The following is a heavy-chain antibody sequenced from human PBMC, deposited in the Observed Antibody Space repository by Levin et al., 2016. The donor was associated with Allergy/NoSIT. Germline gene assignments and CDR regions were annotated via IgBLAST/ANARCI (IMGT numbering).Heavy chain of an antibody. CDR2: INPSGGST. Sequence: ASVKVSCKASGYTFTSYYMHWVRQAPGQGLEWMGIINPSGGSTSYAQKFQGRVTMTRDTSTSTAYMELSSLRSEDTAVYYCVLLGIRRPYYFDYWGQGTLVTVSS. V-gene: IGHV1-46*01. J-gene: IGHJ4*02. D-gene: IGHD3-16*01. CDR3: VLLGIRRPYYFDY. CDR1: GYTFTSYY.